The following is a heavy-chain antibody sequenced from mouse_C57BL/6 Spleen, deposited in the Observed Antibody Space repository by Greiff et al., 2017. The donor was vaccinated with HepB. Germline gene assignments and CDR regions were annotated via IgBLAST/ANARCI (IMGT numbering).Heavy chain of an antibody. J-gene: IGHJ3*01. CDR2: IDPSDSYT. CDR3: ARGAYSNYYAY. Sequence: QVQLQQSGAELVKPGASVKLSCKASGYTFTSYWMQWVKQRPGQGLEWIGEIDPSDSYTNYNQKFKGKATLTVDTSSSTAYMQLSSLTSEDSAVYYCARGAYSNYYAYWGQGTLVTVSA. CDR1: GYTFTSYW. D-gene: IGHD2-5*01. V-gene: IGHV1-50*01.